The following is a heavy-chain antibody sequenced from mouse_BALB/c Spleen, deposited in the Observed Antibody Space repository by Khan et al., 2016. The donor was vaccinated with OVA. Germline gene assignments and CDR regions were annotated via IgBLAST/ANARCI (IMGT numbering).Heavy chain of an antibody. CDR3: TRGRGY. CDR2: ITYSGST. Sequence: EVQLQESGPGLVKPSQSLSLTCTVTGYSITSDYAWNWIRQFPGNKLEWMGYITYSGSTSYYPSLKSRISITRDTSKNQFFLQLNSVTSEDTATXFCTRGRGYWGKGTTLTVSS. V-gene: IGHV3-2*02. CDR1: GYSITSDYA. J-gene: IGHJ2*01.